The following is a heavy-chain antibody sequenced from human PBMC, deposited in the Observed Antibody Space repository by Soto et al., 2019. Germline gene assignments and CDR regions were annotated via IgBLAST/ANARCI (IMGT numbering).Heavy chain of an antibody. Sequence: PGGSLRLSCAGSGFTLSDHYIDWVRQAPGKGLEWVGRSRDKAQGYSTAYAASVKGRFTTSRDESKNSVYLQMNSLRAEDTAVYYCAKWGGKGVQLWLPYYYYGMDVWGQGTTVTVSS. CDR3: AKWGGKGVQLWLPYYYYGMDV. V-gene: IGHV3-72*01. D-gene: IGHD5-18*01. J-gene: IGHJ6*02. CDR1: GFTLSDHY. CDR2: SRDKAQGYST.